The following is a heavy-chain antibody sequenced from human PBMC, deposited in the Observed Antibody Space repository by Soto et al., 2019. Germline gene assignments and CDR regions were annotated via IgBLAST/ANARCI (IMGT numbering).Heavy chain of an antibody. Sequence: PGGSLRLSCAASGFTFDDYAMHWVRQAPGKGLEWVSGISWNSGSIGYADSVKGRFTISRDNAKNSLYLQMNSLRAEDTALYYCVKDVSPGGADVWGQGTTVTVSS. V-gene: IGHV3-9*01. J-gene: IGHJ6*02. CDR1: GFTFDDYA. CDR2: ISWNSGSI. D-gene: IGHD3-10*01. CDR3: VKDVSPGGADV.